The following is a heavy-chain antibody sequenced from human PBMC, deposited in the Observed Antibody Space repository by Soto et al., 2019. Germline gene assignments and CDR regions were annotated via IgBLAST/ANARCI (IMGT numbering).Heavy chain of an antibody. J-gene: IGHJ5*02. CDR3: ARGRVPRITGTFHLGHHNNWLDP. Sequence: PSETLSLTCTVSGGSISSSSYYWGWIRQPPGKGLEWIGSIYYSGSTYYNPSLKSRVTISVDTSKNQFSLKLSSVTAADTAVYYCARGRVPRITGTFHLGHHNNWLDPWGQGTLVTVSS. D-gene: IGHD1-20*01. V-gene: IGHV4-39*01. CDR2: IYYSGST. CDR1: GGSISSSSYY.